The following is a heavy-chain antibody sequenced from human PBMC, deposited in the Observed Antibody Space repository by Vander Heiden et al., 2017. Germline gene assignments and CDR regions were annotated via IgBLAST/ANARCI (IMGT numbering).Heavy chain of an antibody. D-gene: IGHD3-10*01. CDR3: ARVGQLLWFGDTRYFDL. V-gene: IGHV4-34*01. J-gene: IGHJ2*01. CDR1: GGSFSGYY. Sequence: QVQLQQWGAGLLKPSETLSLTCAVYGGSFSGYYWSWIRQPPGKGLEWIGEINHSGSTNYNPSLKSRVTISVDTSKNQFSLKLSSVTAADTAVYYCARVGQLLWFGDTRYFDLWGRGTLVTVSS. CDR2: INHSGST.